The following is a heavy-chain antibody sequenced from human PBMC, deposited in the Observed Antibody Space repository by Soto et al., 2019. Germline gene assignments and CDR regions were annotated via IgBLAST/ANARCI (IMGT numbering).Heavy chain of an antibody. Sequence: SRYAIGRLRHTHEEGPEWMGGIILIFGTANYAQKFQGRVTITADKSTSTAYMELSSLRSEDTAVYYCASGIAAAGRRLGYCYSGMDFWGHGSTV. CDR1: SRYA. J-gene: IGHJ6*02. D-gene: IGHD6-13*01. CDR3: ASGIAAAGRRLGYCYSGMDF. V-gene: IGHV1-69*06. CDR2: IILIFGTA.